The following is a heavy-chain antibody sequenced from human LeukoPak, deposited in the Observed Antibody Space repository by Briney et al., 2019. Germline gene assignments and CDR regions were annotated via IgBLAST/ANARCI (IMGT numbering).Heavy chain of an antibody. D-gene: IGHD3-10*01. J-gene: IGHJ2*01. V-gene: IGHV3-73*01. CDR1: GFTFSIYG. CDR3: SSSLWFGELLKAFDL. CDR2: IRSKANSYAT. Sequence: GGCLRLSCAASGFTFSIYGMHWVRQASGKGLEWVGRIRSKANSYATAYAASVKGRFTVSRDDSKNTAYLQMNSLKTEDTAVYYCSSSLWFGELLKAFDLWGRGTLVTVSS.